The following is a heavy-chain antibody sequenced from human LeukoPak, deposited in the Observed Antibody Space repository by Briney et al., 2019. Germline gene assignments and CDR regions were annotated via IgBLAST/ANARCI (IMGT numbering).Heavy chain of an antibody. CDR2: IIPIFGTA. CDR3: AIPAAGPLGFQH. J-gene: IGHJ1*01. CDR1: GGAFSSYA. D-gene: IGHD6-13*01. Sequence: SVKVSCKASGGAFSSYAISWVRQAPGQGLEWMGGIIPIFGTANYAQKFQGRVTITTDESTSTAYMELSSLRSEDTAVYYCAIPAAGPLGFQHWGQGTLVTVSS. V-gene: IGHV1-69*05.